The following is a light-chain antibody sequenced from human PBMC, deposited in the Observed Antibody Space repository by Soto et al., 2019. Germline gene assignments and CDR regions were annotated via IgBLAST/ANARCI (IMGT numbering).Light chain of an antibody. J-gene: IGKJ1*01. CDR2: GAS. V-gene: IGKV3-20*01. Sequence: TQSPATLSVSPGVRATLSCRASQSVSSNLAWYQQKPGQAPRLLIYGASTRATGIPDRFSGSGSGTDFTLTISRLEPEDFAVYYCQQYGNSSPKWTFGQGTKVDI. CDR3: QQYGNSSPKWT. CDR1: QSVSSN.